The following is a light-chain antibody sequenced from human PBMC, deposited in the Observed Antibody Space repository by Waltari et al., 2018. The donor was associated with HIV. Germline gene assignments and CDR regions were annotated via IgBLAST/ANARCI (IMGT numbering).Light chain of an antibody. CDR3: QQRSNWPRLT. J-gene: IGKJ4*01. CDR2: DAS. CDR1: QSVSSY. V-gene: IGKV3-11*01. Sequence: IVLTQSPATLSLSPGERATLSCRTRQSVSSYLAWYQQKPGQAPRLLTYDASNRATGIPARFSGSGSGTDFTLTISSLEPEDFAVYYCQQRSNWPRLTFGGGTKVEIK.